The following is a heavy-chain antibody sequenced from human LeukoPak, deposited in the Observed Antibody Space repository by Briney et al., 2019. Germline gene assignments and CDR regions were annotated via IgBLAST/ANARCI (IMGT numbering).Heavy chain of an antibody. D-gene: IGHD3-22*01. CDR3: AKGGDVSGYSAAEH. J-gene: IGHJ1*01. Sequence: PGASLRLSCAASGFTFGVYALSWVRQALGEGLQWVSTISASGEHTYYADSVKGRFVISRDNSKNTLHLEMNSLRAEDTALYYCAKGGDVSGYSAAEHWGQGTQVFVSS. V-gene: IGHV3-23*01. CDR2: ISASGEHT. CDR1: GFTFGVYA.